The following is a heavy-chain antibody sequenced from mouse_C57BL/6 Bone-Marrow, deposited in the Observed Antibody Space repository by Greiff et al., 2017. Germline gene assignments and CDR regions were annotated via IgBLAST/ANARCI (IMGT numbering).Heavy chain of an antibody. V-gene: IGHV5-9-1*02. CDR1: GFTFSSYA. J-gene: IGHJ4*01. CDR2: ISSGGDYI. Sequence: EVKLVESGEGLVKPGGSLKLSCAASGFTFSSYAMSWVRQTPEKRLEWVAYISSGGDYIYYADTVKGRFTISSDNARNTLYLQMSSLKSEDTAMYYCTRDRRVPLYYGNLYAMDYWGQGTSVTVSS. CDR3: TRDRRVPLYYGNLYAMDY. D-gene: IGHD2-1*01.